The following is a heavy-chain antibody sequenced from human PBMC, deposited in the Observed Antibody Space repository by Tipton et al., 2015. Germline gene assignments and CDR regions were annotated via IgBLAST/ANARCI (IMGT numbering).Heavy chain of an antibody. CDR3: ACQDYDSLTRDYQTVDD. D-gene: IGHD3-9*01. CDR1: AYSISSDYY. V-gene: IGHV4-38-2*02. Sequence: TLSLTCTVSAYSISSDYYWGWIRQPPGKGLEWIGSISHSGNTYYNPSLKSRVTMSRNTSKNQFSLKLTSLTAADTAVYYCACQDYDSLTRDYQTVDDWGQGTLVTVSS. J-gene: IGHJ4*02. CDR2: ISHSGNT.